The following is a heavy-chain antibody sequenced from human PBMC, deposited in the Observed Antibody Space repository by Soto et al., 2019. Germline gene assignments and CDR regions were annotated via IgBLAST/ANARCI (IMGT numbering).Heavy chain of an antibody. CDR1: GLTVNNNC. V-gene: IGHV3-66*03. J-gene: IGHJ4*02. CDR2: IFAGGNT. Sequence: EVQLVESGGGLIQPGGSLRLSCAASGLTVNNNCMTWVRQAPGKGLEWVSLIFAGGNTHYADSVKGRFSISRDNSKNTLYLQMNSLRVEDTAVYYCAKDIVRYTYGACDYWGQGALVTVSS. CDR3: AKDIVRYTYGACDY. D-gene: IGHD5-18*01.